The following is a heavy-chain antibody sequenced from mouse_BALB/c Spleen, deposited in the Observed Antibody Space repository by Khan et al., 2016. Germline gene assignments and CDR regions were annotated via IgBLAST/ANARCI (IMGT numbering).Heavy chain of an antibody. CDR1: GYTFTDYS. D-gene: IGHD2-3*01. V-gene: IGHV9-2-1*01. Sequence: QIQLVQSGPELKKPGETVKISCKASGYTFTDYSMHWVKQAPGKGLKWMGWINTETGEPTYADDFKGRFAFSLETSASTAYLQINNVKNEDTATYFCARWLLRGYAMDYRGQGTSVTVSS. CDR3: ARWLLRGYAMDY. CDR2: INTETGEP. J-gene: IGHJ4*01.